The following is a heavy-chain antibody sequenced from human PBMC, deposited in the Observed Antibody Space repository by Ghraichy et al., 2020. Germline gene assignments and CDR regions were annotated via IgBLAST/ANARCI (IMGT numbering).Heavy chain of an antibody. Sequence: SETLSLTYTVSGGSISSNYWTWIRQPPGKGLEWIGYIYHSGSTNSNPSLKSRVSISVDASKNQFSLKLRSVTAADTAVYYCARTGSLRPDWFFDLWGRGTLISVSS. CDR2: IYHSGST. J-gene: IGHJ2*01. V-gene: IGHV4-59*01. CDR3: ARTGSLRPDWFFDL. CDR1: GGSISSNY. D-gene: IGHD1-14*01.